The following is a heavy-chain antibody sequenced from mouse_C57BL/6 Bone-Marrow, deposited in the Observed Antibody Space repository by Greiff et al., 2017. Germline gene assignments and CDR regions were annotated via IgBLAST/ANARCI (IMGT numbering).Heavy chain of an antibody. Sequence: VQLQQSGPELVKPGASVKISCKASGYTFTDYYMNWVKQSHGKSLEWIGDIHPNNGGTSYNQKCKGKATLTVDKSSSTAYMELRSLTSEDSAVYYCARTGWDDYFDYGGQGTTLTVAS. D-gene: IGHD4-1*01. CDR3: ARTGWDDYFDY. CDR1: GYTFTDYY. J-gene: IGHJ2*01. V-gene: IGHV1-26*01. CDR2: IHPNNGGT.